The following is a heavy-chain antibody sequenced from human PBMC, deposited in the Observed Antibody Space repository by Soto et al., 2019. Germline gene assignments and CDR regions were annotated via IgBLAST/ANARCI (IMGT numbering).Heavy chain of an antibody. V-gene: IGHV1-2*04. CDR3: ARGGSNTAMVVTLEYNWFDP. CDR2: INPNSGGT. D-gene: IGHD5-18*01. CDR1: GYTFTGYY. J-gene: IGHJ5*02. Sequence: ASVKVSCKASGYTFTGYYMRWVRQAPGQGLEWMGWINPNSGGTNYAQKFQGWVTMTRDTSISTAYMELSRLRSDDTAVYYCARGGSNTAMVVTLEYNWFDPWGQGTLVTVSS.